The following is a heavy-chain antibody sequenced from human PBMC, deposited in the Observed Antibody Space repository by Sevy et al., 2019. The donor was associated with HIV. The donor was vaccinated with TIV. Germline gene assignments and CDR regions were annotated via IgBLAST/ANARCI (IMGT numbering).Heavy chain of an antibody. J-gene: IGHJ3*02. CDR3: ARGAGDGYTADAFDI. D-gene: IGHD5-12*01. V-gene: IGHV3-30-3*01. CDR2: ISYDGSNK. Sequence: GGSQRLSCAASGFTFSSYAMHWVRQAPGKGLEWVAVISYDGSNKYYADSVKGRFTISRDNSKNTLYLQMNSLRAEDTAVYYCARGAGDGYTADAFDIWGQGTMVTVSS. CDR1: GFTFSSYA.